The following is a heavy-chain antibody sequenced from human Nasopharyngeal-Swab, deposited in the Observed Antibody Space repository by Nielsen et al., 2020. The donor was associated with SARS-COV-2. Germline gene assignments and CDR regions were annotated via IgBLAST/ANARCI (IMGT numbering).Heavy chain of an antibody. CDR3: ARARDRVTIFGVVRDWFDP. J-gene: IGHJ5*02. V-gene: IGHV4-38-2*02. Sequence: GSLRLSCTVSGYSISSGYYWGWIRQPPGKELEWIGNIYHSGSTFYNPSLKSRVTISVDTFKNQFSLKLSSVTAADTAVYYCARARDRVTIFGVVRDWFDPWGQGTLVTVSS. CDR1: GYSISSGYY. D-gene: IGHD3-3*01. CDR2: IYHSGST.